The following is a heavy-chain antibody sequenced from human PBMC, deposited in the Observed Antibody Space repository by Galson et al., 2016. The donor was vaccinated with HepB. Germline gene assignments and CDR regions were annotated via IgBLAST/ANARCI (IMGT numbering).Heavy chain of an antibody. CDR3: ARECFPNFGWVNRNDAFDI. CDR1: GFIFSTYG. J-gene: IGHJ3*02. CDR2: IWYDGSTT. Sequence: SLRLSCAASGFIFSTYGMHWVRQAPGKGLEWVAIIWYDGSTTYYADSVKGRFTISRDNSNNTLSLQMNSLTAEDTAVYYCARECFPNFGWVNRNDAFDIWGQGTKVTVSS. D-gene: IGHD1-14*01. V-gene: IGHV3-33*01.